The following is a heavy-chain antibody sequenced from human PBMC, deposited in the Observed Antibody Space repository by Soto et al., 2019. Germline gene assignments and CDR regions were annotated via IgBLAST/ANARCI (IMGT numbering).Heavy chain of an antibody. Sequence: SETLSLTCTVSGGNIRSYGWSWIRQPPGKGLEWIGYIYYSGSTNYNPSLKSRVTISVDTSKNQFSLKLSSVTAADTAVYYCARDHGVYYGSGRGGAFDIWGQGTMVTVSS. CDR2: IYYSGST. D-gene: IGHD3-10*01. J-gene: IGHJ3*02. V-gene: IGHV4-59*01. CDR3: ARDHGVYYGSGRGGAFDI. CDR1: GGNIRSYG.